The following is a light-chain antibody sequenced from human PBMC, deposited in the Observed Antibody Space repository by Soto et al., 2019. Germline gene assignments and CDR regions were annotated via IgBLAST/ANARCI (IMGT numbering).Light chain of an antibody. J-gene: IGLJ1*01. V-gene: IGLV2-23*01. Sequence: QSVLTQPASVSGSPGQSITISCTGTSSDVGSYNFVSWYQQHPGKAPKVMIYEGSKRPSGVSNRFSGSKSGNTASLTISGLHADDEAYYCCCSYAGSSTGVFGTGTKLTVL. CDR2: EGS. CDR3: CSYAGSSTGV. CDR1: SSDVGSYNF.